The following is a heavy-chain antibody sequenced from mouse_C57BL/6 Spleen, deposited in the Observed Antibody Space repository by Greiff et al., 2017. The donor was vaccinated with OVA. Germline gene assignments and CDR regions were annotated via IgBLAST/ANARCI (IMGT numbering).Heavy chain of an antibody. CDR2: IDPSDSYT. Sequence: QVQLQQPGAELVRPGTSVKLSCKASGYTFTSYWMHWVKQRPGQGLEWIGVIDPSDSYTNYNQKFKGKATLTVDTSSSTAYMQLSSLTSEDSAVYYCARPIYDGYYYAMDYWGQGTSVTVSS. D-gene: IGHD2-3*01. CDR1: GYTFTSYW. J-gene: IGHJ4*01. V-gene: IGHV1-59*01. CDR3: ARPIYDGYYYAMDY.